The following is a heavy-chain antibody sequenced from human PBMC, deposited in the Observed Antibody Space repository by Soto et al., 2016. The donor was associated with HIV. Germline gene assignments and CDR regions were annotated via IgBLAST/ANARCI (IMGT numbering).Heavy chain of an antibody. CDR2: ISGSGGST. CDR1: GFTFSSYA. D-gene: IGHD3-10*01. J-gene: IGHJ6*02. Sequence: EVQLLESGGGLVQPGGSLRLSCAASGFTFSSYAMSWVRQAPGKGLEWVSAISGSGGSTYYADSVKGRFTISRDNSKNTVYLQMNSLRADDTAVYYCAKGSGTVGHYYYYGMDAWGQGTTVTVSS. V-gene: IGHV3-23*01. CDR3: AKGSGTVGHYYYYGMDA.